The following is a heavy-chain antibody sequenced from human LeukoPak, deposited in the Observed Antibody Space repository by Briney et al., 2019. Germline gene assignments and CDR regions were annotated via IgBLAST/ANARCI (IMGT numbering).Heavy chain of an antibody. CDR3: ARGVAIFGVVPYADY. CDR2: IYTSGST. V-gene: IGHV4-61*02. CDR1: GGSISSGSYY. J-gene: IGHJ4*02. Sequence: SQTLSLTCTVSGGSISSGSYYWSWIRQPAGKGLEWFGRIYTSGSTNYNPSLKSRVTISVDTSKNQFSLKLSSVTAADTAVYYCARGVAIFGVVPYADYWGQGTLVTVSS. D-gene: IGHD3-3*01.